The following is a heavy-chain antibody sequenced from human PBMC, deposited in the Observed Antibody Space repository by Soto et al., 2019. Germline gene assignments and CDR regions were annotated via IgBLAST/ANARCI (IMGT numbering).Heavy chain of an antibody. V-gene: IGHV4-61*01. Sequence: SETLSLTCTVSSGSVSSGSYYWSWIRQPPGKGLEWIGYIYYSGSTNYNPSLKSRVTISVDTSKNQFSLKLSSVTAADTAVYYCARDGGSWDDTFDYWGQGTLVTVSS. CDR3: ARDGGSWDDTFDY. CDR2: IYYSGST. CDR1: SGSVSSGSYY. J-gene: IGHJ4*02. D-gene: IGHD2-15*01.